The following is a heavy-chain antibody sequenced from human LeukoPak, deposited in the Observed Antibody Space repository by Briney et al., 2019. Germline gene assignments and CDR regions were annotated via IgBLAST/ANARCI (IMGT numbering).Heavy chain of an antibody. CDR1: GYTFTGHY. CDR2: INPNSGDT. J-gene: IGHJ2*01. D-gene: IGHD6-19*01. V-gene: IGHV1-2*02. CDR3: ARDVYTSGWRYFDL. Sequence: GASVKVSCKASGYTFTGHYMHWVRQAPGQWPEWMGWINPNSGDTNYAQKFQGRVTLTRDASIGTAYMEMNRLTYDDTAIYYCARDVYTSGWRYFDLWGHGTLVTVSS.